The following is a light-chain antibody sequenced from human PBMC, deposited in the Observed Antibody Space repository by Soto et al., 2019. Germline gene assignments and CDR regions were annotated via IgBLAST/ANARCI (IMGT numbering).Light chain of an antibody. V-gene: IGKV1-39*01. CDR2: AAS. Sequence: DIQMTQSPSSLSASVGDRVTITCRASQSISTYLSWYQQKSGKAPKLLIYAASSSQSGVPSRFSGSGSGTAFTLTISSLQPEDFATYYCQQSYSTTGTFGQGTKVEIK. J-gene: IGKJ1*01. CDR1: QSISTY. CDR3: QQSYSTTGT.